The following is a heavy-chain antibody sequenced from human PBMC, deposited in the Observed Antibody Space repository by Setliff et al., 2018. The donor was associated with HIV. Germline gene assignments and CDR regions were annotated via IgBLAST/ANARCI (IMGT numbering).Heavy chain of an antibody. CDR2: INEDGSQK. D-gene: IGHD1-1*01. CDR1: GFTSSTYW. CDR3: ARATYGMDV. Sequence: GGSLRLSCAASGFTSSTYWMSWVRQAPGKGLEWVANINEDGSQKYYVDSVKGRFTTARDNSKNTLFLQMNSLRIEDTAVYFCARATYGMDVWGQGTTVTVSS. J-gene: IGHJ6*02. V-gene: IGHV3-7*02.